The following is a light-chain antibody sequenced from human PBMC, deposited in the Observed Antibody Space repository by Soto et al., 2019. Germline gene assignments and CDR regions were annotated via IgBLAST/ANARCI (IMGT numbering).Light chain of an antibody. J-gene: IGLJ2*01. CDR1: STDVGDFNY. CDR3: SSYSRSTPHVV. Sequence: QSALTQPASVSGSPGRSVTISCTGTSTDVGDFNYVSWYQHLPGRAPKLIIYDVTNRPSGISYRFSASKSGRTASLTISGLQAEDEADYYCSSYSRSTPHVVFGGGTKVTVL. V-gene: IGLV2-14*03. CDR2: DVT.